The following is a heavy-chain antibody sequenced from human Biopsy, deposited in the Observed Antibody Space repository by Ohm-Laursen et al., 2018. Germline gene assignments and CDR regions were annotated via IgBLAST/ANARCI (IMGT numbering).Heavy chain of an antibody. CDR2: IIPFTGVT. V-gene: IGHV1-69*04. D-gene: IGHD1-26*01. Sequence: SVKVSCKASGATVTSYAISWVRQAPGQGLEWMGRIIPFTGVTNYAQSFQGKVTISADKSPPTVYVELSTLKPDDTAVYYCATDARWDPSLDAFHVWGQGTQVTVS. CDR3: ATDARWDPSLDAFHV. CDR1: GATVTSYA. J-gene: IGHJ3*01.